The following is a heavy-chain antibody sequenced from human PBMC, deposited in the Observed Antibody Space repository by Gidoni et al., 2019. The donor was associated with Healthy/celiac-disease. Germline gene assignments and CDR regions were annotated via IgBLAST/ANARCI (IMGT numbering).Heavy chain of an antibody. CDR2: ISSSSSYI. D-gene: IGHD3-22*01. CDR3: ARDSSYDSSGYYAAPVDY. CDR1: GFTFSSYS. Sequence: EVQLVESGGGLVKPGGSLRLSCAASGFTFSSYSMNWFRQAPGKGLEWVSSISSSSSYIYYADSVKGRFTISRDNAKNSLYLQMNSLRAEDTAVYYCARDSSYDSSGYYAAPVDYWGQGTLVTVSS. J-gene: IGHJ4*02. V-gene: IGHV3-21*01.